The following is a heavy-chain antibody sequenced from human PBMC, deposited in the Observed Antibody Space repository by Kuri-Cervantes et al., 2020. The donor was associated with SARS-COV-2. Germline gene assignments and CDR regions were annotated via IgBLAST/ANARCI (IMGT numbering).Heavy chain of an antibody. J-gene: IGHJ5*02. CDR2: TIPIFGSP. CDR3: ASRMGDLTSYTWYKWFDP. CDR1: GCTFSSYA. Sequence: SVKVSCKASGCTFSSYAISWVRQAPGQGLEWMGGTIPIFGSPIYAQKFQGRLSITADESTSSVHMELSSLSSQDTAIYYCASRMGDLTSYTWYKWFDPWGQGTLVTVSS. D-gene: IGHD3-16*01. V-gene: IGHV1-69*13.